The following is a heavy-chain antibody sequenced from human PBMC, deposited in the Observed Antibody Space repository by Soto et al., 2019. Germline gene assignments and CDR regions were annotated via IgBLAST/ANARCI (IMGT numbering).Heavy chain of an antibody. D-gene: IGHD3-16*01. J-gene: IGHJ6*02. CDR2: ISWNSNSI. CDR3: AKDFGMFFDYGMDV. Sequence: GGSLRLSCAASGFTFSSYWMHWVRQAPGKGLEWVSGISWNSNSIGYADSVKGRFTISRDNAKNSLYLQMNSLRTEDTALYYCAKDFGMFFDYGMDVWGQGTTVTVSS. V-gene: IGHV3-9*01. CDR1: GFTFSSYW.